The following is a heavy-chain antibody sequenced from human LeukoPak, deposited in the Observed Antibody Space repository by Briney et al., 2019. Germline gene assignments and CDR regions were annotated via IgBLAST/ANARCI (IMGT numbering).Heavy chain of an antibody. CDR1: GDSISSYY. CDR3: ARLSASWSDDAFDI. V-gene: IGHV4-59*08. CDR2: IYYSGST. J-gene: IGHJ3*02. Sequence: PSETLSLTCTVSGDSISSYYWSWIRQPPGKGLEWIGYIYYSGSTNYNPSLKSRVTISVDTSKNQFSLKLSSVTAADTAVYYCARLSASWSDDAFDIWGQGTMVTVSS. D-gene: IGHD6-13*01.